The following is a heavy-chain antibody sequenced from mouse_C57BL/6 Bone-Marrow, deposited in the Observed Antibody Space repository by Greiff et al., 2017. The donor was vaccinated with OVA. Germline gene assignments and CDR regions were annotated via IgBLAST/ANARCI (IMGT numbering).Heavy chain of an antibody. CDR3: ARSWLRRGYYFDY. CDR1: GYTFTSYW. Sequence: QVQLKQPGAELVKPGASVKLSCKASGYTFTSYWMHWVKQRPGRGLEWIGRIDPNSGGTKYNEKFKSKATLTVDKPSSTAYMQLSSRTSEDSAVYYCARSWLRRGYYFDYWGQGTTLTVSS. CDR2: IDPNSGGT. J-gene: IGHJ2*01. V-gene: IGHV1-72*01. D-gene: IGHD2-2*01.